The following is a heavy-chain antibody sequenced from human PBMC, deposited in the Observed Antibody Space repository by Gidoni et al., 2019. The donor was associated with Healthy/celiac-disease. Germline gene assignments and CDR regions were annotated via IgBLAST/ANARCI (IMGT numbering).Heavy chain of an antibody. Sequence: HLQLQESRPGLVKPSETLSLTCTVSGASISSRSYDWGWIRQPPGKGLEWIGSIYYSGSTSYNQSLKSRVTISVDTSKNQFALKLSSVTAADTAVYYCARQHTDWGSRGDWFDPWGQGTLVTVSS. J-gene: IGHJ5*02. D-gene: IGHD7-27*01. CDR1: GASISSRSYD. V-gene: IGHV4-39*01. CDR2: IYYSGST. CDR3: ARQHTDWGSRGDWFDP.